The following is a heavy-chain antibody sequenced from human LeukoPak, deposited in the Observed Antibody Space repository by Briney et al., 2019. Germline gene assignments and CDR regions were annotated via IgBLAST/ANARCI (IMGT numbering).Heavy chain of an antibody. V-gene: IGHV1-18*01. CDR3: ARDQSIAAAGTSDY. CDR1: GYTFTSYG. Sequence: ASVKVSCKASGYTFTSYGISWVRQAPGQGLEWMGWISAYNGNTNYAQKLQGRVTMTTDTSTSTAYMELRSLRSDDTAVCYCARDQSIAAAGTSDYWGQGTLVTVSS. D-gene: IGHD6-13*01. J-gene: IGHJ4*02. CDR2: ISAYNGNT.